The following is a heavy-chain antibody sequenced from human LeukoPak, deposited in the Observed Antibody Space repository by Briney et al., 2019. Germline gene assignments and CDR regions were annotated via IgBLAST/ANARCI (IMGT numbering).Heavy chain of an antibody. V-gene: IGHV4-34*01. D-gene: IGHD3-22*01. CDR3: AREGDYYDSSGYYYTS. J-gene: IGHJ4*02. Sequence: KSSETLSLTCAVYGGSFSGYYWSWIRQPPGKGLEWIGEIYHSGSTNYNPSLKSRVTISVDTSKNQFSLKLSSVTAADTAVYYCAREGDYYDSSGYYYTSWGQGTLVTVSS. CDR1: GGSFSGYY. CDR2: IYHSGST.